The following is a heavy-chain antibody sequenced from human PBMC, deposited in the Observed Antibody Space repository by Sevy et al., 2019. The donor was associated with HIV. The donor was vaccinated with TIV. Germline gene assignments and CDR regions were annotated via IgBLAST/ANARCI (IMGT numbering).Heavy chain of an antibody. CDR1: GYTFTSYG. V-gene: IGHV1-18*01. Sequence: ASVKVSCKASGYTFTSYGISWVRQAPGQGLEWMGWISAYNGNTNYAQKLQGRVTMTTDTSTSTAYMELRGLRSDDTAVYYCARRKKYYYDSSGYLGFMDVWGQGTTVTVSS. CDR3: ARRKKYYYDSSGYLGFMDV. J-gene: IGHJ6*02. CDR2: ISAYNGNT. D-gene: IGHD3-22*01.